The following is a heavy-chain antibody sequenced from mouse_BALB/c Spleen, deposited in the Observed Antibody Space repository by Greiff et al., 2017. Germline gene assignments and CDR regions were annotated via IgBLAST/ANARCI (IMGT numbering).Heavy chain of an antibody. CDR3: GREIRDAPSDFDV. CDR2: IRNKANGYTT. Sequence: EVKLVESGGGLVQPGGSLRLSCATSGFTFTDYYMSWVRQPPGKALEWLGFIRNKANGYTTEYSASVKGRFTISRDNSQSILYLQMNTLRAEDSATYYCGREIRDAPSDFDVWGAGTTVTVSS. V-gene: IGHV7-3*02. D-gene: IGHD2-4*01. J-gene: IGHJ1*01. CDR1: GFTFTDYY.